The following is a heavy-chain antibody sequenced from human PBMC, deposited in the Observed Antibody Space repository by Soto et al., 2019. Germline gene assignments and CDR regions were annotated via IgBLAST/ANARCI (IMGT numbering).Heavy chain of an antibody. D-gene: IGHD2-15*01. Sequence: PGESLRLSCAASGFTFSSYGMHWVRQAPGKGLEWVAVIWYDGSNKYYADSVKGRFTISRDNSKNTLYLQMNSLRAEDTAVYYCATPVVVVAADDAFDIWGQGTMVTVSS. CDR2: IWYDGSNK. CDR3: ATPVVVVAADDAFDI. J-gene: IGHJ3*02. CDR1: GFTFSSYG. V-gene: IGHV3-33*01.